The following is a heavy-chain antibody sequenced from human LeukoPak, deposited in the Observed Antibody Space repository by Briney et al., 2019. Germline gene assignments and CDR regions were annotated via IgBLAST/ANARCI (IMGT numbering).Heavy chain of an antibody. J-gene: IGHJ4*02. D-gene: IGHD3-22*01. CDR3: AKGPSYYYDSSGYSSPFDY. CDR2: ISWNSGSI. Sequence: GGSLRLSCAASGFTFDDYAMHWVRQAPGKGLEWVSGISWNSGSIGYADSVKGRFTISRDNAKNSLYLQMNSLRAEDTALYYCAKGPSYYYDSSGYSSPFDYWGQGTLVTVSS. V-gene: IGHV3-9*01. CDR1: GFTFDDYA.